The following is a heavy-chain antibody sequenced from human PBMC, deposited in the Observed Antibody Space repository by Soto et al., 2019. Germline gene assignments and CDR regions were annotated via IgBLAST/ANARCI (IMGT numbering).Heavy chain of an antibody. Sequence: PGGSLRLSCAASGFTFSNAWMNWVRQAPGKGLEWVGRIKSKTDGGTTDYAAPVKGRFTISRDDSKNTLYLQMNSLKTEDTAVYYCTTDREKLAVVAATYYYYYGMDVWGQGTTVTVSS. V-gene: IGHV3-15*07. CDR3: TTDREKLAVVAATYYYYYGMDV. CDR1: GFTFSNAW. J-gene: IGHJ6*02. D-gene: IGHD2-15*01. CDR2: IKSKTDGGTT.